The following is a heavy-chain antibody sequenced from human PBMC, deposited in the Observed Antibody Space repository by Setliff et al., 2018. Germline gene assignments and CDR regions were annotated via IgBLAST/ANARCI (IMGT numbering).Heavy chain of an antibody. CDR1: GVSINSLSW. J-gene: IGHJ4*02. CDR2: ICHDGGAVYDPSV. V-gene: IGHV4-4*02. Sequence: KTSETLSLTCAVSGVSINSLSWWSWVRQSPEKGLEWIGEICHDGGAVYDPSVHYSPSLKGRVTISIDKSRNQFSLKLSSVTAADTAIYYCAKGGGHYHAANWGQGTLVTV. D-gene: IGHD2-15*01. CDR3: AKGGGHYHAAN.